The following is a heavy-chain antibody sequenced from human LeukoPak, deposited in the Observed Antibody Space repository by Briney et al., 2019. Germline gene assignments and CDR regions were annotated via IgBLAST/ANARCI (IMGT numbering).Heavy chain of an antibody. CDR3: ARDPESSGSYYSPPPDY. D-gene: IGHD3-10*01. CDR2: IIPILGIA. J-gene: IGHJ4*02. V-gene: IGHV1-69*04. Sequence: ASVKVSCKASGGTFSSYAISWVRQAPGQGLEWMGRIIPILGIANYAQKFQGRVTITADKSTSTAYMELSSLRSEDTAVYYCARDPESSGSYYSPPPDYWGQGTLVTVSS. CDR1: GGTFSSYA.